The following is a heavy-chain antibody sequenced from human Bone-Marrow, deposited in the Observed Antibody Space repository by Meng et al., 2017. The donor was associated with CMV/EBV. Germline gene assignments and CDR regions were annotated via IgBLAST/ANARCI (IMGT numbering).Heavy chain of an antibody. CDR1: GYTCTSYG. Sequence: GYTCTSYGISWVRQAPGQGLEWMGWISAYNGNTNDAQKLQGRVTMTTDTSTSTAYMELRSLRSDDTAVYYCARDVGMYYYDSSGYYDYWGQGTLVT. CDR2: ISAYNGNT. D-gene: IGHD3-22*01. CDR3: ARDVGMYYYDSSGYYDY. J-gene: IGHJ4*02. V-gene: IGHV1-18*01.